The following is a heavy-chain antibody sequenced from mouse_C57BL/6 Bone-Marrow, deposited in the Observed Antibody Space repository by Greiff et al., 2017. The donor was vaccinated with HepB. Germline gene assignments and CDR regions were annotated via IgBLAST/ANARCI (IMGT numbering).Heavy chain of an antibody. V-gene: IGHV14-4*01. CDR1: GFNIKDDY. D-gene: IGHD1-1*01. CDR2: IDPENGDT. J-gene: IGHJ2*01. CDR3: TSYYYGSSLGYFDY. Sequence: LVESGAELVRPGASVKLSCTASGFNIKDDYMHWVKQRPEQGLEWIGWIDPENGDTEYASKFQGKATITADTSSNTAYLQLSSLTSEDTAVYYCTSYYYGSSLGYFDYWGQGTTLTVSS.